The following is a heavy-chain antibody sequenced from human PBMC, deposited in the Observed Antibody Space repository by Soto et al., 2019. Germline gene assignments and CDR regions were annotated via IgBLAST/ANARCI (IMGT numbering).Heavy chain of an antibody. D-gene: IGHD6-19*01. CDR2: ISYDGSNK. Sequence: XGSLSLSCASCGFSVSSYGMHWVRQAPGKGLEWVAVISYDGSNKYYADSVKGRFTISRDNSKNTLYLQMNSLRAEDTAVYYCAKDLYSSGWYYFDYWGQRTLVTVSS. CDR3: AKDLYSSGWYYFDY. V-gene: IGHV3-30*18. CDR1: GFSVSSYG. J-gene: IGHJ4*02.